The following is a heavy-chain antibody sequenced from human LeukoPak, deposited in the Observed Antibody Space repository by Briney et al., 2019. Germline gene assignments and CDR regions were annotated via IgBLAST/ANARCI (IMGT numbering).Heavy chain of an antibody. Sequence: GGSLRLSCAAFGFTFDDYAMHWVRQAPGKGLEWVSGISWNSGSIGYADSVKGRFTISRDNSKNTVNLQMGSLRIEDTAVYHCARMTLYGSGTVDWGQGILVTVSS. CDR1: GFTFDDYA. D-gene: IGHD3-10*01. J-gene: IGHJ4*02. CDR3: ARMTLYGSGTVD. V-gene: IGHV3-9*01. CDR2: ISWNSGSI.